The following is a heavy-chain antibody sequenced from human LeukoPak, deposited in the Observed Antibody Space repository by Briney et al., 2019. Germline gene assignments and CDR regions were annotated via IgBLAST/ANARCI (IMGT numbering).Heavy chain of an antibody. V-gene: IGHV3-48*03. CDR1: GFNFIGYE. Sequence: GGSLRLSCVASGFNFIGYEMHWVRQAPGRGLEWVSYINSRGSTIYYGHSVKGRFTSSRDNAENSLYLEMNSLRVEDTALYYCARGRSYRNFDYWGQGTLVTVSS. J-gene: IGHJ4*02. D-gene: IGHD3-10*01. CDR2: INSRGSTI. CDR3: ARGRSYRNFDY.